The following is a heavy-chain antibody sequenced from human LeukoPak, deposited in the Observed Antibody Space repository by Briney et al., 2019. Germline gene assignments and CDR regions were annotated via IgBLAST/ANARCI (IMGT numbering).Heavy chain of an antibody. CDR3: ARGGYCSSISCSYNFDY. D-gene: IGHD2-2*03. CDR1: GYTFTGYY. Sequence: ASVKVSCKASGYTFTGYYMHWVRQAPGQGLEWMGWINPNSGGTNYAQKFQGRVTMTRDTSISTAYMGLSRLRSDDTAVYYCARGGYCSSISCSYNFDYWGQGTLVTVSS. V-gene: IGHV1-2*02. J-gene: IGHJ4*02. CDR2: INPNSGGT.